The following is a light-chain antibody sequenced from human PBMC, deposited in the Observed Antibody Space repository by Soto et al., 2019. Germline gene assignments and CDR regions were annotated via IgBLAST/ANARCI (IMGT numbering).Light chain of an antibody. CDR3: QLYGISPH. V-gene: IGKV3-20*01. CDR2: ASS. CDR1: QSRGSNF. Sequence: EIVLTQSPDTLSLSAGERATLSCRASQSRGSNFLAWYQHKPGQAPGLLIYASSNRATGIPDRFSGSASGTDFTLTINRLEPEDFAVYYCQLYGISPHFGQGTRLEI. J-gene: IGKJ5*01.